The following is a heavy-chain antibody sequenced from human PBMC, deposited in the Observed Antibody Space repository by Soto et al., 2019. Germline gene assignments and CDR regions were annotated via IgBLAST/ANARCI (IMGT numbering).Heavy chain of an antibody. D-gene: IGHD3-16*01. CDR2: ISAYNDYT. V-gene: IGHV1-18*01. CDR3: ARGGYYDKVWGKMNYYGLDV. CDR1: GYTFIRYG. J-gene: IGHJ6*02. Sequence: QVRLVQSAAEVKKPGASVKVSCKASGYTFIRYGITWVRQPPGQGLEWMGWISAYNDYTNYAQKLQGRVTMTTDTSTSTVYMELRSLRSDDTAVYYCARGGYYDKVWGKMNYYGLDVWGQGTTVTVSS.